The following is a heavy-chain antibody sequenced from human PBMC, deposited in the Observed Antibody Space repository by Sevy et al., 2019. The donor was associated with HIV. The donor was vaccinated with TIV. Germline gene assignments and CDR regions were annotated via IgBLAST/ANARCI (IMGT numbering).Heavy chain of an antibody. Sequence: SETLSLTCTVSGGSISSGSYYWSWIRQPAGKGLEWIGRIYTSGSTNYNPSLKSRVTMSVDTSKNQFSLKLSSVTAADTAVYYCARGYYDFWSGSPWYFDYWGQGTLVTVSS. CDR3: ARGYYDFWSGSPWYFDY. J-gene: IGHJ4*02. CDR2: IYTSGST. CDR1: GGSISSGSYY. V-gene: IGHV4-61*02. D-gene: IGHD3-3*01.